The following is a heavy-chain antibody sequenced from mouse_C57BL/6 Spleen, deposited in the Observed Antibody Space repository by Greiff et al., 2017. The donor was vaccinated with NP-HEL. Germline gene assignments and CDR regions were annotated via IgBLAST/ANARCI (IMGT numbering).Heavy chain of an antibody. Sequence: QVQLQQPGAELVNPGASVKLSCKASGYTFTSYWLHWVKPRPGQGLEWIGLIPPTSGSTNYNEKFKSKATLTVYKSSSTAYMQLSSLTSEDSAVYYGARGGFYAMDYWGQGTSVTVSA. D-gene: IGHD1-1*02. CDR2: IPPTSGST. V-gene: IGHV1-64*01. CDR3: ARGGFYAMDY. J-gene: IGHJ4*01. CDR1: GYTFTSYW.